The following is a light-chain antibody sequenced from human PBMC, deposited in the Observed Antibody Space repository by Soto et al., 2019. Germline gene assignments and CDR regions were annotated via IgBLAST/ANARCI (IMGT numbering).Light chain of an antibody. CDR1: QSVSGW. CDR3: QHYIVYSYT. Sequence: DIQMTQSPSTLSASVGDRVAITCRASQSVSGWLAWYQQKPGKVPKLLIYQASTLEDGVPSRFSGSGSGTEFTLTISSLQPDDSATYYCQHYIVYSYTFGPGTKLAIK. V-gene: IGKV1-5*03. CDR2: QAS. J-gene: IGKJ2*01.